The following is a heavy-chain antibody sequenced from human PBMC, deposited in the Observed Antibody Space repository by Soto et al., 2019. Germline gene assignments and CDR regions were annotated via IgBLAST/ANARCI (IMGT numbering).Heavy chain of an antibody. CDR2: MNPINGAT. D-gene: IGHD6-13*01. V-gene: IGHV1-8*02. Sequence: ASVKVSCKASGYDFTAYDINWVRQASGQGLEWMGWMNPINGATGTARRFQGRVSLSRNTATGTAYLELTSLRSDDTAVYYCGRGPSPRAPAGGTPYYYAMDVWGQGTTVTVSS. J-gene: IGHJ6*02. CDR1: GYDFTAYD. CDR3: GRGPSPRAPAGGTPYYYAMDV.